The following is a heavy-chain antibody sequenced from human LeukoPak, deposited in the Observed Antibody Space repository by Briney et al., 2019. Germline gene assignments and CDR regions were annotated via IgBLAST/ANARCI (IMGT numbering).Heavy chain of an antibody. CDR3: VRDNAAADGALDY. CDR2: IWYDGSHR. CDR1: GFTFSSHG. J-gene: IGHJ4*02. V-gene: IGHV3-33*01. Sequence: GRSLRLSCVASGFTFSSHGMLWLRQAPGKGLEWVAVIWYDGSHRYYPDSVKGRFTISRDNSKNTLFLQMDSLRVDDTAVYYCVRDNAAADGALDYWGQGSLVTVSS. D-gene: IGHD5-24*01.